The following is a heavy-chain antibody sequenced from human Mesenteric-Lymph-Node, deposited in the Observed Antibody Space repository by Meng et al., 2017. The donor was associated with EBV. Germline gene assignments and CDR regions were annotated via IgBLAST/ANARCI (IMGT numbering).Heavy chain of an antibody. CDR2: IYYSGST. V-gene: IGHV4-61*01. D-gene: IGHD2-2*01. Sequence: QAQLQESGPGLVKPSETLSLTCTVSGGSVSSGSYYWSWIRQPPGKGLEWIGYIYYSGSTNYNPSLKSRVTISVDTSKNQFSLKLSSVTAADTAVYYCARIVVPAATNNWFDPWGQGTLVTVSS. CDR3: ARIVVPAATNNWFDP. CDR1: GGSVSSGSYY. J-gene: IGHJ5*02.